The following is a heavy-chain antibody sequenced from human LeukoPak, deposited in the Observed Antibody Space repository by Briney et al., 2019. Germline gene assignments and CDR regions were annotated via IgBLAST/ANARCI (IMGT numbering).Heavy chain of an antibody. Sequence: PSETLSLTCTVSGGSISSGDYYWSWIRQPPGKGLEWIGYIYYSGSTYYNPSLKSRVTISVDTSKNQFSLKLSSVTAADTAVYYCARDLRWDNTAMASNWFDPWGQGTLVTVSS. CDR2: IYYSGST. V-gene: IGHV4-30-4*01. CDR1: GGSISSGDYY. J-gene: IGHJ5*02. CDR3: ARDLRWDNTAMASNWFDP. D-gene: IGHD5-18*01.